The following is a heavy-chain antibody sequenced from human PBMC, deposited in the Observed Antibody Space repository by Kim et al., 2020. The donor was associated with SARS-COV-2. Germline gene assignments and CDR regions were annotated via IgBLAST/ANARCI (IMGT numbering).Heavy chain of an antibody. Sequence: GGSLRLSCAASGFTFSSYSMNWVRQAPGKGLEWVSSISSSSSYIYYADSVKGRFTITRDNAKNSLYLQMNSLRAEDTAVYYCASSLVSGPDYWGQGTLVTVSS. CDR2: ISSSSSYI. J-gene: IGHJ4*02. D-gene: IGHD6-19*01. CDR1: GFTFSSYS. V-gene: IGHV3-21*01. CDR3: ASSLVSGPDY.